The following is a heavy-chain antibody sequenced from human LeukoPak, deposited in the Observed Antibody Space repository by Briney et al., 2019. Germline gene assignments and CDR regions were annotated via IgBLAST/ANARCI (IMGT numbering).Heavy chain of an antibody. V-gene: IGHV3-30*02. CDR3: AKDSLDSSYDFWSGYAPYWGYYYMDV. CDR2: IRYDGSNK. J-gene: IGHJ6*03. D-gene: IGHD3-3*01. CDR1: GFTFSSYG. Sequence: GGSLRLSCAASGFTFSSYGMHWVRQAPGKGLEWVAFIRYDGSNKYYADSVKGRFTISRDNSKNTLYLQMNSLRAEDTAVYYCAKDSLDSSYDFWSGYAPYWGYYYMDVWGKGTTVAVSS.